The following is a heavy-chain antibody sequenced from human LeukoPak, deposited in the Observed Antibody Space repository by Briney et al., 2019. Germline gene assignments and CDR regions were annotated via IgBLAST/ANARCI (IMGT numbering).Heavy chain of an antibody. CDR2: IYYSGST. Sequence: PSETLSLTCTVSGGSISSGDYYWSWIRQPPGKGLEWIGYIYYSGSTYYNPSLKSRVTISVDTSKNRFSLKLSFVTAADTAVYYCARDQGYSGSHGTFDPWGQGTLVTVSS. V-gene: IGHV4-30-4*01. D-gene: IGHD1-26*01. CDR3: ARDQGYSGSHGTFDP. CDR1: GGSISSGDYY. J-gene: IGHJ5*02.